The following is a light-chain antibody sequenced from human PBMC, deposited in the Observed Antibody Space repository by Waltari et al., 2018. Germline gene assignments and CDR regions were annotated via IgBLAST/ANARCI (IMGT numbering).Light chain of an antibody. J-gene: IGLJ2*01. V-gene: IGLV2-14*03. CDR2: DVS. Sequence: QSALTQPAPVSGSPGQSITISCTGTSSDVGGYNYFSWYQQHPGKAPKLMIYDVSNRPSGVSNRFSGSKSGNTASLTISGLQAEDEADYYCSSYISSSTLELFGGGTSLTVL. CDR1: SSDVGGYNY. CDR3: SSYISSSTLEL.